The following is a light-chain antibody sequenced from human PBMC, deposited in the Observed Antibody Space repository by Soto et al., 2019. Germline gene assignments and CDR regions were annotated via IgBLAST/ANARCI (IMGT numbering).Light chain of an antibody. Sequence: QSVLTQPPSVSGAPGQRVTISCTGSSSNIGAGYDVHWYQQLPGTAPELLIYNNNNRPSGVPERLSGSKSGTSASLAITGLQAEDEADYYCQSFDSSLSGSVFGGGTKLTVL. V-gene: IGLV1-40*01. CDR1: SSNIGAGYD. J-gene: IGLJ3*02. CDR3: QSFDSSLSGSV. CDR2: NNN.